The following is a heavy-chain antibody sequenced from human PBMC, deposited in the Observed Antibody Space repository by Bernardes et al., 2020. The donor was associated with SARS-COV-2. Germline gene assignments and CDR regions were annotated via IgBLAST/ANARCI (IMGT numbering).Heavy chain of an antibody. V-gene: IGHV3-74*01. J-gene: IGHJ6*02. CDR1: GFTLSSRW. D-gene: IGHD3-16*01. CDR2: INPDATIT. CDR3: STGGTGNSAPGMDV. Sequence: GGSLRLSCAASGFTLSSRWVHWVRQGPGKGLVWVSRINPDATITNYADSVKGRFTISRNNAQNTVYLQVNNLGAEDTAVYYCSTGGTGNSAPGMDVWGQGTTVTVSS.